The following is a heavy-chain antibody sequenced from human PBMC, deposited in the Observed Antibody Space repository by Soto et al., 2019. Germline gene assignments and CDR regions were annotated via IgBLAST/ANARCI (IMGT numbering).Heavy chain of an antibody. CDR2: IYNRGNR. D-gene: IGHD3-10*01. CDR3: AREEQNYYGSGSYYVDY. V-gene: IGHV4-31*03. J-gene: IGHJ4*02. CDR1: GGSISSGGYY. Sequence: QVQLQESGPGLVKPSQTLSLTCTVSGGSISSGGYYWSWIRQHPGKGLEWIGYIYNRGNRYYNPSLKRRVIISVDTAKNQSSLELSSVTAADTAVYYCAREEQNYYGSGSYYVDYWGQGTLVTVSS.